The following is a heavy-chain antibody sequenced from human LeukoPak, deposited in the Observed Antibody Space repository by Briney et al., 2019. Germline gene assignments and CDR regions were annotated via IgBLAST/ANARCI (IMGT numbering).Heavy chain of an antibody. V-gene: IGHV4-39*01. CDR1: GGSIRSSSYY. Sequence: SETLSLTCTVSGGSIRSSSYYWGWIRQPPGKGLEWIGSIYYSGSTYYNPSLKSRVTISVDTSKNQFSLKLSSVTAADTAVYYCARACIAAQGFDPWGQGTLVTVSS. CDR2: IYYSGST. D-gene: IGHD6-6*01. J-gene: IGHJ5*02. CDR3: ARACIAAQGFDP.